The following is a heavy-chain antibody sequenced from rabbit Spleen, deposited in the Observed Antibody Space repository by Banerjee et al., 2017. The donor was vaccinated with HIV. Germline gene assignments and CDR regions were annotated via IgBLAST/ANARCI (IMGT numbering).Heavy chain of an antibody. Sequence: QSLEESGGGLVKPGASLTLTCKASGFSFNSGYDMGWVRQAPGKGLEWVACAYAGSSGSTYSATWAKGRFTISKPSSTTVTLQMTSLTAADTATYFFARETSSGWGIITFYFTLWGPGTLVTVS. CDR3: ARETSSGWGIITFYFTL. CDR1: GFSFNSGYD. J-gene: IGHJ4*01. CDR2: AYAGSSGST. V-gene: IGHV1S40*01. D-gene: IGHD4-1*01.